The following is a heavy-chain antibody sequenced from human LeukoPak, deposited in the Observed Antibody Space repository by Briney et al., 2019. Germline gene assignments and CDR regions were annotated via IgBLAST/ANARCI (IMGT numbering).Heavy chain of an antibody. V-gene: IGHV3-30*04. Sequence: GGSLRLSCAASGFTFSSYAMHWVRQAPGKGLEWVAVISYDGSNKYYADSVKGRFTISRDNSKSTLYLQMNSLRAEDTAVYYCARDPQRIVVVPAAYIDYWGQGTLVTVSS. CDR3: ARDPQRIVVVPAAYIDY. D-gene: IGHD2-2*01. J-gene: IGHJ4*02. CDR1: GFTFSSYA. CDR2: ISYDGSNK.